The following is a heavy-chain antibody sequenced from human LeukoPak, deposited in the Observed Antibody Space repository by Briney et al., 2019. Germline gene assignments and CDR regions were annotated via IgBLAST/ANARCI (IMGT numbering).Heavy chain of an antibody. CDR1: GFTFSSYA. Sequence: AGGSLRLSCAASGFTFSSYAMSWVRQAPGKGLEWVSAISGSGGSTYSADSVKGRFTISRDNAKNSLYLQMNSLRAEDTAVYYCARDRLMTDNWFDPWGQGTLVTVSS. CDR2: ISGSGGST. CDR3: ARDRLMTDNWFDP. J-gene: IGHJ5*02. V-gene: IGHV3-23*01. D-gene: IGHD2-21*02.